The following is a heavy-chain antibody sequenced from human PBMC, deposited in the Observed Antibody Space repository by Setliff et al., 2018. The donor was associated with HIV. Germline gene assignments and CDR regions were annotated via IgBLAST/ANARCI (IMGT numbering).Heavy chain of an antibody. CDR3: AVYSXXYIAPFDI. D-gene: IGHD1-26*01. CDR1: GFIFNTYE. J-gene: IGHJ3*02. Sequence: GGSLSLSCAASGFIFNTYEMNWVRQVPGKGLEXXSYISGSGSAKYYADSVKGRFTISRDNAKNSLYLQMNSLRAEDTAVYYCAVYSXXYIAPFDIWGQGTMVTVSS. CDR2: ISGSGSAK. V-gene: IGHV3-48*03.